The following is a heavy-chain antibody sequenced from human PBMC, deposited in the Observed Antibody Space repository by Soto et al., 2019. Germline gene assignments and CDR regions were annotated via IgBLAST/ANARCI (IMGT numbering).Heavy chain of an antibody. J-gene: IGHJ4*02. CDR3: EDERAGAVSDC. Sequence: QVQLVQSGAEVKKPGASVKVSCKASGYTFTSYDINWVRQATGQGLEWMGWMNPNSGNTGYAQKFQGRVTMTRNTSRSTAYMEKSSVRSGDTAVYYCEDERAGAVSDCWGQGALVTVSS. CDR1: GYTFTSYD. V-gene: IGHV1-8*01. D-gene: IGHD6-19*01. CDR2: MNPNSGNT.